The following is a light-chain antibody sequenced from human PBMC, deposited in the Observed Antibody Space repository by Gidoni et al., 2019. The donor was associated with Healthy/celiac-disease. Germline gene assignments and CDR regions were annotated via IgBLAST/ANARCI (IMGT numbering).Light chain of an antibody. CDR2: LGS. V-gene: IGKV2-28*01. J-gene: IGKJ4*01. Sequence: DIVMTQSPLSLPVTPGEPASISCRSSQSLLHSNGYNYLDWYLQKPGQSPQLRIYLGSNRASGVPDRVSGSGSGTDFTLKISRVEAEDVGVYYCMQALQTRLTFGGGTKVEIK. CDR1: QSLLHSNGYNY. CDR3: MQALQTRLT.